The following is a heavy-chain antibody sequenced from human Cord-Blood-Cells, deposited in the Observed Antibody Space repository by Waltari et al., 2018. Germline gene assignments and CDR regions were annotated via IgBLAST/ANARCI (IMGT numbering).Heavy chain of an antibody. Sequence: QVQLVQSGAEVKKPGASVKVSCKASGYTFTSYAMHWVRQAPGQRLEWMGRINAGNGNTKYSQKFQGRVTITRDTSASTAYMELSSLRSEDTAVYYCAYDFWSGYYTFDIWGQGTMVTVSS. CDR2: INAGNGNT. D-gene: IGHD3-3*01. CDR3: AYDFWSGYYTFDI. V-gene: IGHV1-3*01. J-gene: IGHJ3*02. CDR1: GYTFTSYA.